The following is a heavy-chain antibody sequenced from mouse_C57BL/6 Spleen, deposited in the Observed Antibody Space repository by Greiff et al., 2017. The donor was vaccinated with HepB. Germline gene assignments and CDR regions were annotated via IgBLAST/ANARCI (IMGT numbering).Heavy chain of an antibody. CDR2: IDPSDSYT. CDR3: ARGDSGYDLGVDY. D-gene: IGHD2-2*01. V-gene: IGHV1-69*01. CDR1: GYTFTSYW. Sequence: QVQLQQPGAELVMPGASVKLSCKASGYTFTSYWMHWVKQRPGQGLEWIGEIDPSDSYTNYNQKFKGKSTLTVDKSSSTAYMQLSSLTSEDSAVYYGARGDSGYDLGVDYWGQGTTLTVSS. J-gene: IGHJ2*01.